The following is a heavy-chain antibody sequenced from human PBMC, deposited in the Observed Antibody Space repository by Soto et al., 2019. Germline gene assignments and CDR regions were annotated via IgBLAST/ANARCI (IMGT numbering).Heavy chain of an antibody. CDR2: ISGSGSTP. V-gene: IGHV3-23*01. J-gene: IGHJ4*02. D-gene: IGHD6-13*01. Sequence: EVQLLGSGGGLVQPGGSLRLSCAASGFTFSNSAMSWVRQAPGRGLVWVSTISGSGSTPYYADSVKGRFTISRDNSKNTLYLVLNSLRAEDTALYYCAMGLAAAGPLDYWGQGTLVTVSS. CDR3: AMGLAAAGPLDY. CDR1: GFTFSNSA.